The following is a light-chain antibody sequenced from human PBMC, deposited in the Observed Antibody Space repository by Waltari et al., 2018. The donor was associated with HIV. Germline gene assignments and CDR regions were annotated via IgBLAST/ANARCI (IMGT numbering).Light chain of an antibody. V-gene: IGLV4-69*02. CDR2: LNSDGRL. Sequence: QVVLTQPPSASASLGASVRLTCTLSSGHNNYVIAWHQQQPEKGPRFLMKLNSDGRLSKGDGVPDRFSGSSSGAERYLIISSLQSEDAADYFCQTWRTGLQVFGGGTRLTVL. CDR3: QTWRTGLQV. J-gene: IGLJ3*02. CDR1: SGHNNYV.